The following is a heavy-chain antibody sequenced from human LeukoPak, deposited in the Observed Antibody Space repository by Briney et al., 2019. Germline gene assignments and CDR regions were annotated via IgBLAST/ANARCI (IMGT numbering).Heavy chain of an antibody. J-gene: IGHJ3*02. CDR2: IIPILGIA. CDR1: GGTFSSYT. D-gene: IGHD3-3*01. V-gene: IGHV1-69*04. Sequence: SVKVSCKASGGTFSSYTISWVRQAPGQGLEWMGRIIPILGIANYAQKSQGRVTITADKSTSTAYMELSSLRSEDTAVYYCARDPPAYYDFWSGYRRSPDAFDIWGQGTMVTVSS. CDR3: ARDPPAYYDFWSGYRRSPDAFDI.